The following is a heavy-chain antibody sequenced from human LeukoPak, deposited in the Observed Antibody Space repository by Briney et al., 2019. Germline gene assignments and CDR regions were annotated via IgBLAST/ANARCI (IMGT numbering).Heavy chain of an antibody. Sequence: SETLSLTCAVSGYSISSGYYWGRIRQPPGKGLEWIGSIYHSGSTYYNPSLKSRVTISVDTSKNQFSLKLSSVTAADTAVYYCARDLIAVAAFDYWGQGTLVTVSS. CDR1: GYSISSGYY. CDR3: ARDLIAVAAFDY. CDR2: IYHSGST. J-gene: IGHJ4*02. D-gene: IGHD6-19*01. V-gene: IGHV4-38-2*02.